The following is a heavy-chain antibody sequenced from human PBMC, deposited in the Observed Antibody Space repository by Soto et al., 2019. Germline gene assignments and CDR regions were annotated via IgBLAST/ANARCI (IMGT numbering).Heavy chain of an antibody. J-gene: IGHJ4*02. CDR3: ARRAETNGWNGFGADKYYFDF. CDR2: MNPNTGNS. Sequence: ASVKVSCKASGYTFTSYDIYWVRQATGQGLEWMGWMNPNTGNSGYAQKFQGRVTMTSDTSINTAHMELSSLRPEDTAVYYCARRAETNGWNGFGADKYYFDFWGQGTLVTVSS. D-gene: IGHD1-1*01. CDR1: GYTFTSYD. V-gene: IGHV1-8*01.